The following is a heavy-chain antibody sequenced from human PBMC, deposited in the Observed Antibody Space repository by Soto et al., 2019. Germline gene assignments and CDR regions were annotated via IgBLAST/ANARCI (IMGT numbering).Heavy chain of an antibody. CDR3: AKDTGIAAPYYFDY. CDR2: IGGSGGTT. D-gene: IGHD6-6*01. Sequence: GGSLRLSCAVSGFTFSNCAMSWVRQAPGKGLEWVSAIGGSGGTTYYADSVKGRFTISRDNSKNTLYLLMNSLRAEDTAVYYCAKDTGIAAPYYFDYWGQGTLVTVSS. V-gene: IGHV3-23*01. CDR1: GFTFSNCA. J-gene: IGHJ4*02.